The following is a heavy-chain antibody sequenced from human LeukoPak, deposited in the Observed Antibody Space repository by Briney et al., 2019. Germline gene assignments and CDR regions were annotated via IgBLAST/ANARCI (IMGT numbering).Heavy chain of an antibody. Sequence: GGSLRLSCAGSGFTFSSYSMKWVRQAPGKGLEWVSSISSRSTHIDYADSVKGRFTISRDNGNSSLYLQMNSLRVEDTAVYYCAREGYSPYWGQGTLVTVSS. CDR2: ISSRSTHI. CDR3: AREGYSPY. CDR1: GFTFSSYS. V-gene: IGHV3-21*06. J-gene: IGHJ4*02. D-gene: IGHD6-13*01.